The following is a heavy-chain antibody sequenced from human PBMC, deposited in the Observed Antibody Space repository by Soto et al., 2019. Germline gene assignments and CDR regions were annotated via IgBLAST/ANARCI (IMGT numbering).Heavy chain of an antibody. CDR3: ASTYYYDHGMDV. CDR2: ISSSSSTI. CDR1: GFTFSSYS. D-gene: IGHD3-16*01. J-gene: IGHJ6*02. Sequence: PGWSLRLSCAASGFTFSSYSMNWVRQAPGKGLEWVSYISSSSSTIYYADSVKGRFTISRDNSKNTLYLQMNSLRAEDTAVYYCASTYYYDHGMDVGGQGTTVTVSS. V-gene: IGHV3-48*01.